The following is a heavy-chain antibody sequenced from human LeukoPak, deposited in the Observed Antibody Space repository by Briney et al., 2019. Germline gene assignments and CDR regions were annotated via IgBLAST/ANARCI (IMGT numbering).Heavy chain of an antibody. CDR2: IYNGGTT. CDR1: GFTVSSNY. CDR3: ARAFPSGGSYRAHFSWLDP. J-gene: IGHJ5*02. V-gene: IGHV3-66*01. Sequence: PGGSLRLSCAASGFTVSSNYRSWVRQAPGKGLEGVSVIYNGGTTYYAESVKGRFTISRHNSKNQLYLQMNSLRAEDTAVYYCARAFPSGGSYRAHFSWLDPRRQGTLVTVSP. D-gene: IGHD1-26*01.